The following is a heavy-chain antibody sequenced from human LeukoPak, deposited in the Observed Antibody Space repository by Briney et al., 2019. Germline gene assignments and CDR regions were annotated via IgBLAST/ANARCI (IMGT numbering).Heavy chain of an antibody. V-gene: IGHV4-59*08. Sequence: SETLSLTCTVSGGSISSYYWSWIGQPPGKGLEWIGYISYSGSTNYNPSLKSRVTISLDTSKNQFSLKLSSVTAADTAVYYCAGHHPRNTVDFWGQGTLVTVSS. D-gene: IGHD2/OR15-2a*01. CDR1: GGSISSYY. J-gene: IGHJ4*02. CDR2: ISYSGST. CDR3: AGHHPRNTVDF.